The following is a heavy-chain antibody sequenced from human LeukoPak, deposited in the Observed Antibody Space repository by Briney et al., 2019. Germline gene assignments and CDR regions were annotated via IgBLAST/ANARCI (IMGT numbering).Heavy chain of an antibody. CDR3: AKGYNWTPYYYYGMDV. CDR2: ISYDGSNK. V-gene: IGHV3-30*04. D-gene: IGHD1-20*01. CDR1: GFTFSSYA. Sequence: PGGSLRLACAASGFTFSSYAMHEVRQAPGKGLEWVAVISYDGSNKYYADSVKGRFTISRDNSKNTLYLQMNSLRAEDTAVYYCAKGYNWTPYYYYGMDVWGQGTTVTVSS. J-gene: IGHJ6*02.